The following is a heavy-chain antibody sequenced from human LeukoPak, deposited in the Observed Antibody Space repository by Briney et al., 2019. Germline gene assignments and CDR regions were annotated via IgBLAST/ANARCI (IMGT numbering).Heavy chain of an antibody. CDR1: GFTFSSYE. Sequence: PGGSLRLSCAASGFTFSSYEMNWVRQAPGKGLEWVSLIYSGGSTYYADSVKGRFTISRDNSKNTLYLQMNSLRAEDTAVYYCARDLGRTVAGPFDIWGQGTMVTVAS. CDR3: ARDLGRTVAGPFDI. D-gene: IGHD1-1*01. CDR2: IYSGGST. V-gene: IGHV3-53*01. J-gene: IGHJ3*02.